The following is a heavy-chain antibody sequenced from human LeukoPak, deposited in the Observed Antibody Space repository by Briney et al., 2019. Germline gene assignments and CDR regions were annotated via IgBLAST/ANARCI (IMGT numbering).Heavy chain of an antibody. V-gene: IGHV4-34*01. Sequence: SETLSLTCTVSGGYIRSYYWSWIRQPPGKGLEWIGEINHSGSTNYNPSLKSRVTISVDTSKNQFSLKLSSVTAADTAVYYCARGYPRIVGAKGGSDYWGQGTLVTVSS. CDR1: GGYIRSYY. CDR3: ARGYPRIVGAKGGSDY. CDR2: INHSGST. D-gene: IGHD1-26*01. J-gene: IGHJ4*02.